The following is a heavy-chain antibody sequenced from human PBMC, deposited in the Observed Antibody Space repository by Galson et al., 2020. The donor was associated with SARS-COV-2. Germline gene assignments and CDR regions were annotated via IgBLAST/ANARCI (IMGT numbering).Heavy chain of an antibody. CDR3: ARDLPLDY. V-gene: IGHV4-59*02. J-gene: IGHJ4*02. CDR2: LYNIESR. Sequence: SETLSLTCTVSGDSVSSGYWNWIRQPPGKRLEWIGYLYNIESRNYNPSLRGRVTISLDTSKNQFSLKLSSVTAADTAVYYCARDLPLDYWGQGTLVAVSS. CDR1: GDSVSSGY.